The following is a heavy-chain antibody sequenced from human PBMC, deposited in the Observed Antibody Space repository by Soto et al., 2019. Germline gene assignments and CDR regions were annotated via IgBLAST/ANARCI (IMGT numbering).Heavy chain of an antibody. CDR3: AASPNYDILTGYYSGP. CDR2: IYYSGST. V-gene: IGHV4-59*08. J-gene: IGHJ5*02. Sequence: SETLSLTCTVSGGSISSYYWSWIRQPPGKGLEWIGYIYYSGSTNYNPSLKSRVTISVDTSKNQFSLKLSSVTAADTAVYYCAASPNYDILTGYYSGPWGQGTLVTVSS. D-gene: IGHD3-9*01. CDR1: GGSISSYY.